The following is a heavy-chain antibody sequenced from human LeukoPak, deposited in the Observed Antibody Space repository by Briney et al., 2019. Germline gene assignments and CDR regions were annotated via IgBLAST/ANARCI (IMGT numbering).Heavy chain of an antibody. CDR1: GYTFTSYG. D-gene: IGHD5-18*01. CDR2: ISAYNGNT. J-gene: IGHJ4*02. V-gene: IGHV1-18*01. Sequence: GASVKVSCKASGYTFTSYGISWVRQAPGQGLEWMGWISAYNGNTNYAQKLQGRVTMTTDTSTSTDHMELRSLRSDDTAVYYCARDLEVVDTAMDYWGQGTLVTVSS. CDR3: ARDLEVVDTAMDY.